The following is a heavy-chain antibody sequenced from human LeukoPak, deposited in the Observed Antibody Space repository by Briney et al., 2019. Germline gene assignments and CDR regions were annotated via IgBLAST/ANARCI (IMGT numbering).Heavy chain of an antibody. D-gene: IGHD3-22*01. CDR2: ISSSSSYI. J-gene: IGHJ4*02. V-gene: IGHV3-21*01. CDR1: GFTFTSYS. Sequence: GGSLRLSCAASGFTFTSYSMNWVRQAPGKGLEWVSSISSSSSYIYYADSVKGRFTIPRDDAKNSLYLHMDSLRAEDTAVYYCARDLFYYDTWGFDYWGQGTLVTVSS. CDR3: ARDLFYYDTWGFDY.